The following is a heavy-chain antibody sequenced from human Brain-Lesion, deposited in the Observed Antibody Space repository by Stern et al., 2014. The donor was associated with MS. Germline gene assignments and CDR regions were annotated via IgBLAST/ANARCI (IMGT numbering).Heavy chain of an antibody. D-gene: IGHD3-22*01. J-gene: IGHJ4*02. CDR2: ISPKSGGT. CDR1: GYTFTGYY. Sequence: VQLVQSGAEVKKPGASVKVSCKASGYTFTGYYMYWVRQAPGQGLEWLGWISPKSGGTNYAQKFQGWVTMTRDTSINTAYMELSRLRSDDTAVYYCATYYYDSTGYNDFWGQGTLVTVSS. CDR3: ATYYYDSTGYNDF. V-gene: IGHV1-2*04.